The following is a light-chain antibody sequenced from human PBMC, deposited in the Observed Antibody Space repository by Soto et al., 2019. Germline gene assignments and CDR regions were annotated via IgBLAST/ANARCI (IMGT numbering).Light chain of an antibody. Sequence: DVQMTQAPSSLSASVGDRVTITCRASQGISNYLAWYQQRPGKVPKLLIYAATILQSGVPSRFSGSGSGTDFTLTISSLQPEDVATYYCQKYNSAPRTFGGGTKVEIK. J-gene: IGKJ4*01. V-gene: IGKV1-27*01. CDR2: AAT. CDR1: QGISNY. CDR3: QKYNSAPRT.